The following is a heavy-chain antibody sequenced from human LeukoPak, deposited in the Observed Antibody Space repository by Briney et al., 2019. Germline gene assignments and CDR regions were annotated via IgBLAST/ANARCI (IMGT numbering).Heavy chain of an antibody. D-gene: IGHD3-10*01. J-gene: IGHJ4*02. CDR1: GGSFSGYY. V-gene: IGHV4-34*01. Sequence: PSETLSLTCAVYGGSFSGYYWSWIRQPPGKGLEWIGEINHSGSTNYNPSLKSRVTISVDTSKNQFSLKLSSVTAADTAVYYCASSVSAYYYGSGSYGYWGQGTLVTVSS. CDR3: ASSVSAYYYGSGSYGY. CDR2: INHSGST.